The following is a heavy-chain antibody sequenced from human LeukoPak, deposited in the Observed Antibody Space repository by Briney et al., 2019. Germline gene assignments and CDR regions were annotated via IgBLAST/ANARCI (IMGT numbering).Heavy chain of an antibody. CDR1: GGSISRGSYY. CDR3: ARHQEYDSSGSPFDP. J-gene: IGHJ5*02. D-gene: IGHD3-22*01. CDR2: IYNSGST. Sequence: SETLSLTCIVSGGSISRGSYYWNWIRQPAGKGLEWMGRIYNSGSTNYNPSLKSRVTISTDMSRNQFSLNLSSVTAADTAVYYCARHQEYDSSGSPFDPWGQGTLVTVSS. V-gene: IGHV4-61*02.